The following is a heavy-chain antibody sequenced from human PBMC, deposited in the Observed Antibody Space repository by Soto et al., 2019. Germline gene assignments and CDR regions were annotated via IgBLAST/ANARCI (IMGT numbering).Heavy chain of an antibody. D-gene: IGHD3-10*01. V-gene: IGHV4-39*01. CDR3: TTEHYYYGSESYAY. CDR2: IYYSGST. J-gene: IGHJ4*02. Sequence: SETLSLTCTVSGGSISSSSYYWGWIRQPPGKGLEWIGSIYYSGSTYYNPSLKSRVTISVDTSKNQFSLKLSSVTAAGTAVYYCTTEHYYYGSESYAYWGQGTLVTSPQ. CDR1: GGSISSSSYY.